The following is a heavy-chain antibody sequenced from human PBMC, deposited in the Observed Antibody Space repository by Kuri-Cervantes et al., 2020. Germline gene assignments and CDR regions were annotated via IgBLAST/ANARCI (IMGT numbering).Heavy chain of an antibody. CDR2: FDPEDGET. V-gene: IGHV1-24*01. CDR1: GYTLTELS. D-gene: IGHD3-10*01. J-gene: IGHJ6*02. Sequence: ASVKVSCKVSGYTLTELSMRWVRQAPGKGLEWMGGFDPEDGETIYAQKFQGRVTMTEDTSTDTAYMELSSLRSEDTAVYYCATPSMVRGVMEYYYYGMDVWGQGTTVTVSS. CDR3: ATPSMVRGVMEYYYYGMDV.